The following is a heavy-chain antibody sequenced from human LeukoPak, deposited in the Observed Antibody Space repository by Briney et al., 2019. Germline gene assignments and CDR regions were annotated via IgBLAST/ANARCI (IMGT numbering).Heavy chain of an antibody. CDR1: GGSISSGGYY. CDR2: IYHSGST. D-gene: IGHD3-16*01. V-gene: IGHV4-30-2*01. Sequence: SQTLSLTCTVSGGSISSGGYYWSWIRQPPGKGLEWIGYIYHSGSTYYNPSLKSRVTISVDRSKNQFSLKLSSVTAADTAVYYCARELSPGEDYFDYWGQGTLVTVSS. J-gene: IGHJ4*02. CDR3: ARELSPGEDYFDY.